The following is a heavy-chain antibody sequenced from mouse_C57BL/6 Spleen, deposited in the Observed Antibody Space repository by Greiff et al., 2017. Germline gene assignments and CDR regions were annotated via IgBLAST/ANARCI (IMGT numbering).Heavy chain of an antibody. Sequence: VQLKESGPGLVKPSQSLSLTCSVTGYSITSGYYWNWIRQFPGNKLEWMGYISYDGSNNYNPSLKNRISITRDPSKNQFFLKLNSVTTEDTATYYCARDDYDGGAMDYWGQGTSVTVSS. V-gene: IGHV3-6*01. J-gene: IGHJ4*01. CDR1: GYSITSGYY. CDR3: ARDDYDGGAMDY. CDR2: ISYDGSN. D-gene: IGHD2-4*01.